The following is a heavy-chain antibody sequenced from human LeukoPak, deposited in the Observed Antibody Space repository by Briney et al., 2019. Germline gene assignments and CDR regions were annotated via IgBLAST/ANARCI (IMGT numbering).Heavy chain of an antibody. CDR2: INHSGST. J-gene: IGHJ3*02. V-gene: IGHV4-34*01. D-gene: IGHD2-2*01. CDR1: GGSFSGYY. Sequence: PSETLSLTCAVYGGSFSGYYWSWIRQPPGKGLERIGEINHSGSTNYNPSLKSRVTISVDTSKNQFSLKLSSVTAADTAVYYCARAAYCSSTSCYRLDIWGQGTMVTVSS. CDR3: ARAAYCSSTSCYRLDI.